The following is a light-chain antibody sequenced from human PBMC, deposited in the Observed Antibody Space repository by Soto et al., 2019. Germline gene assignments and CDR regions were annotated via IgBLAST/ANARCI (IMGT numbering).Light chain of an antibody. V-gene: IGLV6-57*02. CDR2: EDN. Sequence: NFMLTQPHSVSESPGKTVTIACTGSSGSIASNYVQWYQQRPGSAPTTVIYEDNQRTSGVPERFSGSIDSSSNSASLTISGLTTEDEADYYCQSYDSSNHVVVGGGTKL. CDR3: QSYDSSNHVV. J-gene: IGLJ2*01. CDR1: SGSIASNY.